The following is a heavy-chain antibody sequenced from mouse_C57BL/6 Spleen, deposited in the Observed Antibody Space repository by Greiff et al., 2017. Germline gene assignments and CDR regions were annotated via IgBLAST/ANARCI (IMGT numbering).Heavy chain of an antibody. V-gene: IGHV10-1*01. Sequence: EVKLEESGGGLVQPKGSLKLSCAASGFSFNPYAMNWVRQAPGKGLEWVARIRSKSNNYATYYADSVKDRFTISRDDSESMLYLQMNNLKTEDTAMYYCVRQGYYSNHLSYAMDYWGQGTSVTVSS. CDR1: GFSFNPYA. CDR2: IRSKSNNYAT. CDR3: VRQGYYSNHLSYAMDY. J-gene: IGHJ4*01. D-gene: IGHD2-5*01.